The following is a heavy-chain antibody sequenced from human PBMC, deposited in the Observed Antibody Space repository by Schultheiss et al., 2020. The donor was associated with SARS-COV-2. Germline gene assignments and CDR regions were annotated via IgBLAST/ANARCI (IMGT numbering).Heavy chain of an antibody. CDR2: IKQDGSEK. J-gene: IGHJ3*02. Sequence: GESLKISCAASGFTFSSYGMHWVRQAPGKGLEWVASIKQDGSEKYYVDSVKGRFTISRDNAKNSLYLQMKTLRAEDTAVYYCARLGGSSWYDGRVFDIWGQGTMVTVSS. V-gene: IGHV3-7*03. CDR1: GFTFSSYG. CDR3: ARLGGSSWYDGRVFDI. D-gene: IGHD6-13*01.